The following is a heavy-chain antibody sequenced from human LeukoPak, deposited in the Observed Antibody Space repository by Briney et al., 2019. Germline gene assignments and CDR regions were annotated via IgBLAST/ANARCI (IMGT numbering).Heavy chain of an antibody. Sequence: ASVKVSCKASGYTFTSYGISWVRQAPGQGLEWMGWIIAYNGNTNYAQKLQGRVTMTTDTSTSTAYMELRRLRSDDTAVYYCARSNIVTGYGGGSDLYNWFDPWGQGTLVTVSS. CDR1: GYTFTSYG. CDR2: IIAYNGNT. J-gene: IGHJ5*02. V-gene: IGHV1-18*01. CDR3: ARSNIVTGYGGGSDLYNWFDP. D-gene: IGHD3-9*01.